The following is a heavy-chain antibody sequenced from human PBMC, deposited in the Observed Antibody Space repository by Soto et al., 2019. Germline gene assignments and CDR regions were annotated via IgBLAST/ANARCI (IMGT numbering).Heavy chain of an antibody. Sequence: SETLSLTCTVSGGSISSSSYYWGWIRQPPGKGLEWIGSIYYSGSTYYNPSLKSRVTISVDTSKNQFSLKLSSVTAADTAVYYCARLRAHGEYCSSTSCYPPRSADYYYYYMDVWGKGTTVTVSS. CDR1: GGSISSSSYY. CDR3: ARLRAHGEYCSSTSCYPPRSADYYYYYMDV. D-gene: IGHD2-2*01. CDR2: IYYSGST. V-gene: IGHV4-39*01. J-gene: IGHJ6*03.